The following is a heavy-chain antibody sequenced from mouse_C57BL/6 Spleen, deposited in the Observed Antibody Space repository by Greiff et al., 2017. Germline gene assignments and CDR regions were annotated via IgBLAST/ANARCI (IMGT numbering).Heavy chain of an antibody. CDR1: GFTFSDYY. D-gene: IGHD1-1*01. CDR2: INYDGSST. J-gene: IGHJ3*01. Sequence: DVQLQESEGGLVQPGSSMKLSCTASGFTFSDYYMAWVRQVPEKGLEWVANINYDGSSTYYLDSLKSRFIISRDNAKNILYLQMSSLKSEDTATYYCARGYGSSYTWFAYWGQGTLVTVSA. CDR3: ARGYGSSYTWFAY. V-gene: IGHV5-16*01.